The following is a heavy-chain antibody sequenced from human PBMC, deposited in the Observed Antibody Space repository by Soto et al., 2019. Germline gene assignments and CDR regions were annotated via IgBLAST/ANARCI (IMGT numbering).Heavy chain of an antibody. CDR3: ARDLLVTVTTDWTASDAFDI. D-gene: IGHD4-17*01. J-gene: IGHJ3*02. CDR1: GFTFSRYS. CDR2: ISYDGSNK. V-gene: IGHV3-30*03. Sequence: GGSLRLSCAVSGFTFSRYSMSWVRQTPGKGLEWVAFISYDGSNKYYADSVKGRFTISRDNSRNTLYLQMNSLRAEDTAVYYCARDLLVTVTTDWTASDAFDIWGQGTMVTVSS.